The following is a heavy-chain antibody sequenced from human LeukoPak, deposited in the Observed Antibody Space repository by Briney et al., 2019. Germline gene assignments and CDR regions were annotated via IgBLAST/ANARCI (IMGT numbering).Heavy chain of an antibody. J-gene: IGHJ2*01. CDR1: GDSISNYY. D-gene: IGHD4-17*01. Sequence: SETLSLTCTVSGDSISNYYWSWIRQPPGKGLEWIGYIYFSGSTSYNPSLKSRLTISVDTSKNQFSLNVSSVTAADTAVYYCARGGDYRWYFDLWGRGALVTVSS. CDR2: IYFSGST. V-gene: IGHV4-59*01. CDR3: ARGGDYRWYFDL.